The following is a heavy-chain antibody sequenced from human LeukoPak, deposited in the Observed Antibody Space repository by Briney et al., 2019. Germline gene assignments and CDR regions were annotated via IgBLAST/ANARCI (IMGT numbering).Heavy chain of an antibody. CDR1: GFTFSSYS. V-gene: IGHV3-21*04. J-gene: IGHJ4*02. CDR3: AKDPAIHYDSSGYYSY. Sequence: PGGSLRLSRAASGFTFSSYSMNWVRQAPGKGLEWVSSISSSSSYIYYADSVKGRFTISRDNSKNTLYLQMNSLRAEDTAVYYCAKDPAIHYDSSGYYSYWGQGTLVTVSS. D-gene: IGHD3-22*01. CDR2: ISSSSSYI.